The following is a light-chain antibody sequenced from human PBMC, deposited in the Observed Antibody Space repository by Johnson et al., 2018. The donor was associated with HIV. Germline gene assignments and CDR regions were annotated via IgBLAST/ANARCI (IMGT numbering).Light chain of an antibody. J-gene: IGLJ1*01. CDR2: DND. V-gene: IGLV1-51*01. Sequence: QSVLTQPPSVSAAPGQKVTISCFGSDSNIGNNYVSWYQQVPGTAPKLLIYDNDKRPSGIPDRFSGSKSGTSATLGITGLQTGDEADYYCGTWDSGLGALYVFGTGTKVTVL. CDR3: GTWDSGLGALYV. CDR1: DSNIGNNY.